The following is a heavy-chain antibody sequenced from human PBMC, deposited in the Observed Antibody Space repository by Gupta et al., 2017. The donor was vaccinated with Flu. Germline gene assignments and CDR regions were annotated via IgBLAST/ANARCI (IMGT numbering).Heavy chain of an antibody. J-gene: IGHJ4*02. V-gene: IGHV3-48*02. CDR1: GFTFSSYS. CDR2: ISGDSASK. D-gene: IGHD5-18*01. Sequence: EVQLVESGGGLVQPGGSLRLSCAASGFTFSSYSMNWVRQAPGKGLEWISYISGDSASKYYADSVKGRFTISRDNVENLLYLQMNSLRDEDTAVYYCARGLYVQLWSNFDYWGQGILVTVSS. CDR3: ARGLYVQLWSNFDY.